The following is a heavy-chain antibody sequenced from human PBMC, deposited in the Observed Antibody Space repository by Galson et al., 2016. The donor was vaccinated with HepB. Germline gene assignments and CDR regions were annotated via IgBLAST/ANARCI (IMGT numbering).Heavy chain of an antibody. CDR1: GFTLKNYW. D-gene: IGHD3-22*01. Sequence: SLRLSCAASGFTLKNYWMHWVRQVPGKGLAWVSRINPDGTSTAYADFVKGRVTISRDNDKNTVHLQLRSLRVKDTALYYCARARYSDSSGYNWGHGTLVTVSS. CDR2: INPDGTST. J-gene: IGHJ4*01. V-gene: IGHV3-74*03. CDR3: ARARYSDSSGYN.